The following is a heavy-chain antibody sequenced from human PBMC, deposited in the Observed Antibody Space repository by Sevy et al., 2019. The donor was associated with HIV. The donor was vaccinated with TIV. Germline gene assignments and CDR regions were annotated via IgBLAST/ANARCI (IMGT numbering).Heavy chain of an antibody. V-gene: IGHV1-69*13. CDR3: ARGGLMVYASNFDY. J-gene: IGHJ4*02. Sequence: ASVKVSCKASGGTFSSYAISWVRQAPGQGLEWMGGIIPIFGTANYAQKFQGRVTITADESTSTAYMELSSLRSEDTAVYYCARGGLMVYASNFDYWGQGTLVTVSS. D-gene: IGHD2-8*01. CDR2: IIPIFGTA. CDR1: GGTFSSYA.